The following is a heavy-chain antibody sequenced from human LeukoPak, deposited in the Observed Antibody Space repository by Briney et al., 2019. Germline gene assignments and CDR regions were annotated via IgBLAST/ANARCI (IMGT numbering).Heavy chain of an antibody. CDR3: AKGGKWDVTPFDY. D-gene: IGHD1-26*01. CDR1: GFTFSSYV. Sequence: GGSLRLSCVTSGFTFSSYVMSWVRQAPGKGLEWVSALSHAGGSTYYADSVKGRFTISRDNSKNTLYLQVNSLRAEDTAVYYCAKGGKWDVTPFDYWGQGTLVTVSS. V-gene: IGHV3-23*01. CDR2: LSHAGGST. J-gene: IGHJ4*02.